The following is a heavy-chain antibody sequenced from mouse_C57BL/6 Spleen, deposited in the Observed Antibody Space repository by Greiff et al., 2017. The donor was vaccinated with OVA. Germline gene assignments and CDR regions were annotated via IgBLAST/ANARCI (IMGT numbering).Heavy chain of an antibody. Sequence: QVQLQQPGAELVMPGASVKLSCKASGYTFTSYWMHWVKQRPGQGLEWIGEIDPSDSYTTYNQKFKGKSTLTVDKSSSTAYMQLSSLTSEDSAVYYCARGDYGYGLAYWGQGTLVTVSA. D-gene: IGHD2-2*01. CDR3: ARGDYGYGLAY. CDR1: GYTFTSYW. J-gene: IGHJ3*01. V-gene: IGHV1-69*01. CDR2: IDPSDSYT.